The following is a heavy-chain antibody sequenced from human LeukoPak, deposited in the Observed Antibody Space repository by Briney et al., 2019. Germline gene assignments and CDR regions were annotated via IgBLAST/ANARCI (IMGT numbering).Heavy chain of an antibody. CDR1: GFTFSSYS. CDR3: ARDRRGDGLQHYYFDY. Sequence: GGSLRISCAASGFTFSSYSMNWVRQAPGKELEWVSSISSSSSYIYYADSVKGRFTISRDNAKNSLYLQMNSLRAEDTAVYYCARDRRGDGLQHYYFDYWGQGTLVTVSS. V-gene: IGHV3-21*01. J-gene: IGHJ4*02. D-gene: IGHD5-24*01. CDR2: ISSSSSYI.